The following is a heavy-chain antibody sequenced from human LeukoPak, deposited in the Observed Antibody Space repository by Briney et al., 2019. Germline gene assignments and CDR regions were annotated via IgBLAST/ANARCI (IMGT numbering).Heavy chain of an antibody. CDR1: GFTFSSYA. D-gene: IGHD6-19*01. V-gene: IGHV3-21*01. Sequence: PGGSLRLSCAASGFTFSSYAMSWVRQAPGKGLEWVSSISSSSSYIYYADSVKGRFTISRDNAKNSLYLQMNSLRAEDTAVYYCASLAVAGSRFDYWGQGTLVTVSS. J-gene: IGHJ4*02. CDR3: ASLAVAGSRFDY. CDR2: ISSSSSYI.